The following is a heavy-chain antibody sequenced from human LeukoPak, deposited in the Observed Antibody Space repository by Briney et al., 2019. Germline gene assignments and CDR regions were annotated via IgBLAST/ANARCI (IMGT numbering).Heavy chain of an antibody. CDR1: GYTFTGYY. V-gene: IGHV1-2*02. J-gene: IGHJ6*02. CDR2: INPNSGGT. D-gene: IGHD2-2*01. CDR3: ARDHCTSSGCYEDYYYGLDV. Sequence: ASVKVSCKASGYTFTGYYMHWVRQAPGQGLEWMGWINPNSGGTNYAQKFQGRVTMTRDTSISTAYMELSRLRSDDTAVYYCARDHCTSSGCYEDYYYGLDVWGQGTTVTVSS.